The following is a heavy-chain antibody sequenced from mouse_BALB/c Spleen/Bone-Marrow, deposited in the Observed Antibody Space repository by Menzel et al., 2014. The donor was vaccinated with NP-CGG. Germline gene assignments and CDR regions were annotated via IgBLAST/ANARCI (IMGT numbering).Heavy chain of an antibody. CDR1: GFSLTRYG. D-gene: IGHD2-1*01. CDR3: ARNGNFFAMDS. J-gene: IGHJ4*01. Sequence: VKLMESGPGLVAPSQSLSITCTISGFSLTRYGVHWVRQPPGKGLEWLVVIWSDGSTTYNSALKSRLSITKDNSKSQVFLKMNSLQTDDTAMYYRARNGNFFAMDSWGQGTSVTVSS. CDR2: IWSDGST. V-gene: IGHV2-6-1*01.